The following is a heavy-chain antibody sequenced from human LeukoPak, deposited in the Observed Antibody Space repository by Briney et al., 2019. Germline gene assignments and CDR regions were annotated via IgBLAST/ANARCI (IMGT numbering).Heavy chain of an antibody. CDR1: GGSISSYY. CDR2: IYTSGST. CDR3: AREGTTGQDYYYYGMDV. D-gene: IGHD1-1*01. Sequence: PSETLSLTCTVSGGSISSYYWSWIRQPPGKGLQWIGRIYTSGSTNYNPSLKSRVTMSVDTSKNQCSLKLSSVTAADTAVYYCAREGTTGQDYYYYGMDVWGEGTTVTVSS. V-gene: IGHV4-4*07. J-gene: IGHJ6*04.